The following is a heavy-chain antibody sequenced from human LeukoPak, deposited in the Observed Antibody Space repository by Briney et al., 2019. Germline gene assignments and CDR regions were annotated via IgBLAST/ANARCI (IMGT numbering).Heavy chain of an antibody. Sequence: SVKVSCKASGYTFTSYYMHWVRQAPGQGLEWMGWINPNSGGTNYAQKFQGRVTMTRDTSISTAYMELSRLRSDDTAVYYCARVVIAADAFDIWGQGTMVTVSS. CDR1: GYTFTSYY. D-gene: IGHD5-12*01. CDR2: INPNSGGT. J-gene: IGHJ3*02. CDR3: ARVVIAADAFDI. V-gene: IGHV1-2*02.